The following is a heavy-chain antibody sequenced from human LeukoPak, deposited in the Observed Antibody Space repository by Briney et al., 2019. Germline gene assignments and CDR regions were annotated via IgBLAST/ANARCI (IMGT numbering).Heavy chain of an antibody. Sequence: GASVTVSCKASGYTFTIYGISWVRQAPGQGLEWMGWISAYNGNTNYAQKLQGRVTMTTDTSTSTAYMELRSLRSDDTAVYYCARLARDNWFDPWGQGTLVTVSS. J-gene: IGHJ5*02. CDR1: GYTFTIYG. CDR3: ARLARDNWFDP. V-gene: IGHV1-18*01. CDR2: ISAYNGNT. D-gene: IGHD3-3*02.